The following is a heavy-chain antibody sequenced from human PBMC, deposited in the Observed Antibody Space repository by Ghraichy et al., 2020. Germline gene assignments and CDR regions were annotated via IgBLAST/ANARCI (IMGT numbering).Heavy chain of an antibody. V-gene: IGHV3-30-3*01. CDR2: ISYDGSKK. CDR3: ARDGSGGNYAY. Sequence: GSLRLSCAASGFSFSTSSMHWVRQTPGKGLEWVAFISYDGSKKDYADSVKGRFTISRDNSKNTLSLQINSLRADDTAVYYCARDGSGGNYAYWGQGTLVTVSS. D-gene: IGHD4-23*01. CDR1: GFSFSTSS. J-gene: IGHJ1*01.